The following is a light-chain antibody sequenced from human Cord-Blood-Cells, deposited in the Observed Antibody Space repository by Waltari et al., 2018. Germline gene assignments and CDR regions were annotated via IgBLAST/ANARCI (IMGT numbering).Light chain of an antibody. CDR2: WAS. J-gene: IGKJ2*01. Sequence: IVMTQSPASLAVSLGARSTSNCKSRQSVLYSSKNKNYLAWYEQKPGQPPKLLIYWASTREAGVPDRFSGSGSGTDFTLTISSLQAEDVAVYYCQQYYSTPYTFGQGTKLEIK. CDR1: QSVLYSSKNKNY. CDR3: QQYYSTPYT. V-gene: IGKV4-1*01.